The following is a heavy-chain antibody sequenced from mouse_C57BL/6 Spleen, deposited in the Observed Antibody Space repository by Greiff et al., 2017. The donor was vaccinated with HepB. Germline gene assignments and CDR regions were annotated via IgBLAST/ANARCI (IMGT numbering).Heavy chain of an antibody. Sequence: VQLQQSGAELVMPGASVKLSCKASGYTFTSYWMHWVKQRPGQGLEWIGEIDPSDSYTNYNQKFKGKSTLTVDKSSSTAYMQLSSLTSEDSAVYYCARYLIDRGYFDVWGTGTTVTVSS. D-gene: IGHD1-1*01. CDR1: GYTFTSYW. J-gene: IGHJ1*03. CDR3: ARYLIDRGYFDV. CDR2: IDPSDSYT. V-gene: IGHV1-69*01.